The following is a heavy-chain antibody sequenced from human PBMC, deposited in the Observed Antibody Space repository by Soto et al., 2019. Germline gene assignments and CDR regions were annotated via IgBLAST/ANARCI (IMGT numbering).Heavy chain of an antibody. CDR1: GGSVSSGGYY. J-gene: IGHJ3*02. V-gene: IGHV4-31*03. D-gene: IGHD3-22*01. Sequence: QVQLQESGPGLVKPSQSLSLTCTVSGGSVSSGGYYWNWIRQHPGKGLEWIGYIYYSGSTYYSPSLKSRVTISVDTSKNQFSLKLSSVTAADTAVYYCARGTYDSSAYYYVDAFDIWGQGTLVTVSS. CDR3: ARGTYDSSAYYYVDAFDI. CDR2: IYYSGST.